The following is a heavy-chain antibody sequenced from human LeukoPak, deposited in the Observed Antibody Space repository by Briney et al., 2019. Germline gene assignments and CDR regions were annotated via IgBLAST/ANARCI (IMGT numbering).Heavy chain of an antibody. CDR2: IIPIFDTA. CDR1: GGTFSNYA. V-gene: IGHV1-69*13. J-gene: IGHJ4*02. D-gene: IGHD3-9*01. Sequence: GASEKVSCKASGGTFSNYAISWVRQAPRQGLEWMGGIIPIFDTADNAQKFQGRLTITADESTSTAYMELSSLRAEDTAVYYCARDLLGSATSYSSGAWDYWGQGTLVTVSS. CDR3: ARDLLGSATSYSSGAWDY.